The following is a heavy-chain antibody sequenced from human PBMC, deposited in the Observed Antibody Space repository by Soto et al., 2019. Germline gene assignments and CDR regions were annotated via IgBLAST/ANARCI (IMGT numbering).Heavy chain of an antibody. CDR3: ARDPYYGAIDY. D-gene: IGHD3-10*01. J-gene: IGHJ4*02. Sequence: VGSLRLSCAASGFTFSSYAMSWVRQAPGKGLEWVSAISGSGGSTYYADSVKGRFTISRDNAKNSLYLQMNSLRVEDTAVYYCARDPYYGAIDYWGQGTLVTVSS. CDR2: ISGSGGST. V-gene: IGHV3-23*01. CDR1: GFTFSSYA.